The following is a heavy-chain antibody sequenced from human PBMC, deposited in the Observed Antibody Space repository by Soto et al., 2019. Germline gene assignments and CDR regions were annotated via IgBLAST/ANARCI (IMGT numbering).Heavy chain of an antibody. V-gene: IGHV4-30-4*01. CDR2: IYYSGST. CDR3: ARDGDYYDSSGYRLNWFDP. J-gene: IGHJ5*02. CDR1: GGSISSGDYY. Sequence: PSETLSLTCTVSGGSISSGDYYWSWIRQPPGKGLEWIGYIYYSGSTYYNPSLKSRVTISVDTSKNQFSLKLSSVTAADTAVYYCARDGDYYDSSGYRLNWFDPWGQGTLVTVSS. D-gene: IGHD3-22*01.